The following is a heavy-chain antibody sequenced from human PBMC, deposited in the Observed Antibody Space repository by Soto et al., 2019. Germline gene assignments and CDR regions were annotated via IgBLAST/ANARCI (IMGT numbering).Heavy chain of an antibody. CDR2: IYSGGST. CDR3: ATDAYCGGDCYYMDV. J-gene: IGHJ6*03. CDR1: GFTVSSNY. Sequence: PGGSLRLSCAASGFTVSSNYMSWVRQAPGKGLEWVSVIYSGGSTYYADSVKGRFTISRHNSKNTLYLQMNSLRAVDTAVYYCATDAYCGGDCYYMDVWGKGTTVTVS. V-gene: IGHV3-53*04. D-gene: IGHD2-21*01.